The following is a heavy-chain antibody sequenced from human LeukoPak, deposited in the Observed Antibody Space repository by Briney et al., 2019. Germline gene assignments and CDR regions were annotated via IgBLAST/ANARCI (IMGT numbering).Heavy chain of an antibody. J-gene: IGHJ4*02. CDR1: GFTFSSNG. D-gene: IGHD7-27*01. CDR3: ASDHQLGIVGDFLDY. Sequence: GGSLRLSCAAAGFTFSSNGFQWVRQAPGKGLEWVAVTSNDGSKKSYADSVKGRFTISRDNSKNTVYLQMNSLRSEDTAVYYCASDHQLGIVGDFLDYWGQGTLVTVSS. CDR2: TSNDGSKK. V-gene: IGHV3-30*03.